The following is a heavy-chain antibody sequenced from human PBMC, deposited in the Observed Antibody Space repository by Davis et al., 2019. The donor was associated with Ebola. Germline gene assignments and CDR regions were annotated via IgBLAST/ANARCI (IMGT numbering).Heavy chain of an antibody. CDR2: IYHSGST. V-gene: IGHV4-30-2*01. CDR3: ARAGDSSGYLGAFDI. J-gene: IGHJ3*02. Sequence: MPSETLSLTCAVSGGSISSGGYSWSWIRQPPGKGLEWIGYIYHSGSTYYNPSLKSRVTISVHRSKNQFSLKLSSVTAADTAVYYCARAGDSSGYLGAFDIWGQGTMVTVSS. CDR1: GGSISSGGYS. D-gene: IGHD3-22*01.